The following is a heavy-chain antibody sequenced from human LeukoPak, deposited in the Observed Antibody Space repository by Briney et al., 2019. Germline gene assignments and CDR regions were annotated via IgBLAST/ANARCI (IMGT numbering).Heavy chain of an antibody. V-gene: IGHV1-24*01. CDR2: FDPEDGAT. D-gene: IGHD1-26*01. CDR3: ATAISGIVGATDFDY. Sequence: ASVNVSCKVSRYTHTQLSMHWVRQAPGKGREWMGGFDPEDGATIYAQKFQGRVTMTEDTSTDTAYMELSRLRSEATAVYYCATAISGIVGATDFDYWGQGTLVTVSS. J-gene: IGHJ4*02. CDR1: RYTHTQLS.